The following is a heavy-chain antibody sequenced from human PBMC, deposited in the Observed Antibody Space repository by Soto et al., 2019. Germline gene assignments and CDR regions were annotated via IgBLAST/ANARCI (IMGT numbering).Heavy chain of an antibody. CDR3: ARGRLGAIFNWFDP. D-gene: IGHD1-26*01. V-gene: IGHV6-1*01. CDR1: GDSVSSNHAT. J-gene: IGHJ5*02. CDR2: TYYRSKWYY. Sequence: SQTLSLTCAISGDSVSSNHATWDWIRQSPSRGLEWLGRTYYRSKWYYDYALSVKSRITINPDTSKNQFSLHLNSVTPEDTAVYYCARGRLGAIFNWFDPWGQGTLVTVSS.